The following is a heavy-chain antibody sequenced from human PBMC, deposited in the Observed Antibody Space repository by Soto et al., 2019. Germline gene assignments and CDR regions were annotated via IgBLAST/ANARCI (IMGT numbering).Heavy chain of an antibody. CDR1: GCTFSTYW. CDR2: INSDGSTT. Sequence: GSLRLPCSASGCTFSTYWLNSVRQAPGKVLVWVSRINSDGSTTSYADSVKGRFTISRDNAKNTLYLQMSSLRAEDTAVYYCARAPYPIFDCWGRGTLVTV. CDR3: ARAPYPIFDC. J-gene: IGHJ4*02. V-gene: IGHV3-74*01.